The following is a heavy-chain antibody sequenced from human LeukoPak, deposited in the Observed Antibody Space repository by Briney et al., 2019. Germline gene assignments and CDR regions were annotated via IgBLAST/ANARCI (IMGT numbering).Heavy chain of an antibody. D-gene: IGHD3-22*01. CDR2: IYTSGST. CDR1: GGSISSYY. J-gene: IGHJ3*02. Sequence: KPSETLSLTCTVSGGSISSYYWSWIRQPAGKGLEWIGRIYTSGSTNYNPSLKSRVTMSVDTSKNQFSLKLSSVTAADTAVYYCARDKEYYYDSSVPFDIWGQGTMVTVSS. CDR3: ARDKEYYYDSSVPFDI. V-gene: IGHV4-4*07.